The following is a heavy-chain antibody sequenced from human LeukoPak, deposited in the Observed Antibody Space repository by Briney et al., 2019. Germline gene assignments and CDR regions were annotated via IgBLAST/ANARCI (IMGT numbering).Heavy chain of an antibody. V-gene: IGHV3-20*04. Sequence: SGGSLRLSCAASGFTFDDYGMSWVRQAPGKGLEWVSGINWNGGSTGYADSVKGRFTISRDNAKNSLYLQMNSLRAEDTALYYCARVRYYDSSGYADYWGQGTLVTVYS. J-gene: IGHJ4*02. CDR3: ARVRYYDSSGYADY. CDR1: GFTFDDYG. CDR2: INWNGGST. D-gene: IGHD3-22*01.